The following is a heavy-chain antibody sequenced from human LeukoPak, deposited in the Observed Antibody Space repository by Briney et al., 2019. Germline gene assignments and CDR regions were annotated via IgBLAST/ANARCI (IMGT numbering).Heavy chain of an antibody. J-gene: IGHJ6*03. CDR1: VYTFTGYY. D-gene: IGHD5-12*01. Sequence: ASVTVSCKASVYTFTGYYMHWVRQAPGQGLEWMGWINPNSGGTNYAQKFQGRVTMTRDTSISTAYMELSRLRSDDTAVYYCARAGATDYYYMDVWGKGTTVTVSS. V-gene: IGHV1-2*02. CDR3: ARAGATDYYYMDV. CDR2: INPNSGGT.